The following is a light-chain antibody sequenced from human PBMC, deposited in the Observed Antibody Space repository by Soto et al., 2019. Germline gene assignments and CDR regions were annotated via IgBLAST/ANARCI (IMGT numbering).Light chain of an antibody. V-gene: IGKV1-5*01. Sequence: DIQMTQSPSTLSASVGDRVTITCRASQSISSWLAWYQQKPGKAPKLLIYDASSLESGVPSRFSGSGSGTEFTLTLSSLKPDDFATYYCQQYKSYSPTFGQGTKGELK. CDR3: QQYKSYSPT. CDR1: QSISSW. CDR2: DAS. J-gene: IGKJ1*01.